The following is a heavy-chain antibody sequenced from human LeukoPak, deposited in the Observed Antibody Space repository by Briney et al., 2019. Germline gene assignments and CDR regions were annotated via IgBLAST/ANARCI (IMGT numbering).Heavy chain of an antibody. V-gene: IGHV3-74*01. J-gene: IGHJ4*02. CDR2: VNSDGSST. CDR3: ARKHDYGDYGFDS. D-gene: IGHD4-17*01. Sequence: SGGSLRLSCAASGFTFSSYWMLWVRQAPGKGLVWVSRVNSDGSSTSYADSVKGRFTISRDNAKNTLYLQMNSLRAEDTAVYYCARKHDYGDYGFDSWGQGTLVTVSS. CDR1: GFTFSSYW.